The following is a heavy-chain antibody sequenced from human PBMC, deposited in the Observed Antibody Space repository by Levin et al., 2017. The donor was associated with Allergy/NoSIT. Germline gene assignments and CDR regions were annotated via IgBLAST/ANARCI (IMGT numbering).Heavy chain of an antibody. CDR2: IYYSGST. D-gene: IGHD3-10*01. Sequence: SETLSLTCTVSGGSISSGGYYWSWIRQHPGKGLEWIGYIYYSGSTYYNPSLKSRVTISVDTSKNQFSLKLSSVTAADTAVYYCARVHGSGILTNAYYYYYYMDVWGKGTTVTVSS. CDR1: GGSISSGGYY. J-gene: IGHJ6*03. CDR3: ARVHGSGILTNAYYYYYYMDV. V-gene: IGHV4-31*03.